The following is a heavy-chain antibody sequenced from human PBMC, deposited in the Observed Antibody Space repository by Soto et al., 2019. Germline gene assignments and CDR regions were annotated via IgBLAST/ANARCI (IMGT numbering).Heavy chain of an antibody. J-gene: IGHJ5*02. D-gene: IGHD4-4*01. Sequence: SETMCLTWTVAGGTISGYGWSWIRQPPGKGLEWIGYIYYSGSTNYNPSLKSRVTISVDTSKNQFSLKLSSVTAADTAVYYCARDFRLQPEVNWFDPWGQGTLVTVSS. V-gene: IGHV4-59*01. CDR2: IYYSGST. CDR1: GGTISGYG. CDR3: ARDFRLQPEVNWFDP.